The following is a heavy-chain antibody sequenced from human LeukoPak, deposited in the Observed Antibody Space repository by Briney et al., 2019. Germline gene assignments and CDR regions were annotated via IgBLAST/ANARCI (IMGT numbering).Heavy chain of an antibody. D-gene: IGHD2-15*01. CDR2: ISAYNGNT. Sequence: GASVKVSCKASGYTFTSYGISWVRQAPGQGLEWMGWISAYNGNTNYAQKLQGRVTMTTDTSTSTAYMELRSLRSDDTAVYYCATGPRGSCFRHCDYYYMDVWGKGTTVTVSS. CDR1: GYTFTSYG. J-gene: IGHJ6*03. CDR3: ATGPRGSCFRHCDYYYMDV. V-gene: IGHV1-18*01.